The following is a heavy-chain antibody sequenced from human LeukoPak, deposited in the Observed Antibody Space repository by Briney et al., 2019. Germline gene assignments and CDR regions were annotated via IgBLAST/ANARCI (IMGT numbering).Heavy chain of an antibody. D-gene: IGHD1-1*01. CDR2: ISSSGTTI. J-gene: IGHJ4*02. V-gene: IGHV3-48*04. CDR3: ARDQGGINWNDEGY. CDR1: GFTFSSYR. Sequence: PGGSLRLSCAASGFTFSSYRMNWVRQAPGKGLEWVSFISSSGTTIYYADSVKGRFTISRDNAKNSLYLQMNSLRAEDTAVYYCARDQGGINWNDEGYWGQGTLVTVSS.